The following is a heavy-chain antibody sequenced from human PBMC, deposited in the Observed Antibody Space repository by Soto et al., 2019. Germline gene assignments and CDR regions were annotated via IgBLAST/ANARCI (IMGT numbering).Heavy chain of an antibody. Sequence: GGSLRLSCATSGFTFRSYWMSWVRQAPGKGLEWVANLKQDGSEEQYVDSVKGRFTVSRDNSKNYVYLQMDSLRVDDTAVYYCARGALYDDWGGSHFDYWGQGTPVTVSS. CDR2: LKQDGSEE. D-gene: IGHD2-21*01. CDR3: ARGALYDDWGGSHFDY. V-gene: IGHV3-7*03. J-gene: IGHJ4*02. CDR1: GFTFRSYW.